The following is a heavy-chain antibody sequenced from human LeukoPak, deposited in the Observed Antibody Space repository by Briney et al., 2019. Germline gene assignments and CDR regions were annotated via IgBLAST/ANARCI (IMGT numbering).Heavy chain of an antibody. CDR1: GYTFTGYY. D-gene: IGHD1-26*01. Sequence: ASVTVSCQASGYTFTGYYMDWVRQAPGQGLEGMGWINPNSGGTNYAQKFQGRVTMTRDTSISTAYMELSRLRSDDTAVYYCARMWYSGYARIYYWGQGTLVTVSS. CDR3: ARMWYSGYARIYY. J-gene: IGHJ4*02. V-gene: IGHV1-2*02. CDR2: INPNSGGT.